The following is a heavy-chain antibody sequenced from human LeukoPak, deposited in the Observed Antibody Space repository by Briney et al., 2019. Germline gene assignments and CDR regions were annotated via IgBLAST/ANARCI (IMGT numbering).Heavy chain of an antibody. CDR1: GYTFTSYY. V-gene: IGHV1-46*01. CDR2: INPSGGST. D-gene: IGHD3-22*01. Sequence: ASVKVSCKASGYTFTSYYMHWVRQAPGQGLEWMGIINPSGGSTSYAQKFQGRVTMTRDTSTSTVYMELSSLRSEDTAVYYCAISIRAYYYDSSGYYPGDYWGQGTLVTVSS. CDR3: AISIRAYYYDSSGYYPGDY. J-gene: IGHJ4*02.